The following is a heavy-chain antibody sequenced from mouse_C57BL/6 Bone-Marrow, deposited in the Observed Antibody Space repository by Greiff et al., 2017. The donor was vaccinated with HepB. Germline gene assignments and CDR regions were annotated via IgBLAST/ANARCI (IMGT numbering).Heavy chain of an antibody. CDR3: AGEYDGSSPYEAMDY. V-gene: IGHV3-6*01. CDR1: GYSITSGYY. CDR2: ISYDGSN. Sequence: EVKLVESGPGLVKPSQSLSLTCSVTGYSITSGYYWNWIRQFPGNKLEWMGYISYDGSNNYNPSLKNRISITRDTSKNQFFLKLNSGTTEDTATYYGAGEYDGSSPYEAMDYGGQGTSVTVSS. D-gene: IGHD1-1*01. J-gene: IGHJ4*01.